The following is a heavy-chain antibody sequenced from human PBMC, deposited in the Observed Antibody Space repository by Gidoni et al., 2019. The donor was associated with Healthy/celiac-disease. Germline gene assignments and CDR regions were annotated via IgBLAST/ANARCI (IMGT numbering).Heavy chain of an antibody. J-gene: IGHJ4*02. D-gene: IGHD3-22*01. CDR2: ISGGGGST. Sequence: EVQVLESGGGLVQPGGSLRLSCAASGFTFSSYAMSWVRQAPGKGLEWVSAISGGGGSTYYADSVKGRFTISRDNSKNTLYLQMNSLRAEDTAVYYCAKSSGRRGDDSTDYWGQGTLVTVSS. CDR3: AKSSGRRGDDSTDY. CDR1: GFTFSSYA. V-gene: IGHV3-23*01.